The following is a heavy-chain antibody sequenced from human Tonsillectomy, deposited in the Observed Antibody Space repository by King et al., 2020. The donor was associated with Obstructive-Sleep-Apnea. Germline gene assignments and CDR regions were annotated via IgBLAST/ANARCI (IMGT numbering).Heavy chain of an antibody. V-gene: IGHV4-39*07. CDR3: ARVGYGDYVGARSASDY. J-gene: IGHJ4*02. Sequence: LQLQESGPGLVKPSETLSLTCTVSGGSISSSNYYWGWIRQPPGKGLEWIGSIYYSGSTYYNPSLKSRVTILVDTSKNQFSLKLSSVTAADTAVYYCARVGYGDYVGARSASDYWGQGTLVTVSS. D-gene: IGHD4-17*01. CDR1: GGSISSSNYY. CDR2: IYYSGST.